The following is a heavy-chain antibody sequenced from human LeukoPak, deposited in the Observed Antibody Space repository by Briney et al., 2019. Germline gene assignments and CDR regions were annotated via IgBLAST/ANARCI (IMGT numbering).Heavy chain of an antibody. V-gene: IGHV4-59*01. CDR1: GGSISSYY. J-gene: IGHJ4*02. CDR3: ARVGAGDARLYYFDY. CDR2: IYYSGST. D-gene: IGHD3-16*01. Sequence: SETLSLTCTVSGGSISSYYWSWIRQPPGKGLEWIGYIYYSGSTNYNPSLKSRVTISVDTSKNQFSLKLSSVTAADTAVYYCARVGAGDARLYYFDYWGQGTLVTVSS.